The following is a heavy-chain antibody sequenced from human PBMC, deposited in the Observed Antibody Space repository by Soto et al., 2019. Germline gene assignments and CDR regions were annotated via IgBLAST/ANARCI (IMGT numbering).Heavy chain of an antibody. Sequence: EVQLVESGGGLVQPGGSLRLSCGASGFTFSSYWMHWVRQAPGEGLVWVSRINSDGSTRSYADSVKGRFTISRDNAKNTLFLQMNSLRAEHTAVYFCARVAYGAYHFDSWGQGTLVT. CDR3: ARVAYGAYHFDS. D-gene: IGHD2-21*01. CDR1: GFTFSSYW. V-gene: IGHV3-74*01. J-gene: IGHJ4*02. CDR2: INSDGSTR.